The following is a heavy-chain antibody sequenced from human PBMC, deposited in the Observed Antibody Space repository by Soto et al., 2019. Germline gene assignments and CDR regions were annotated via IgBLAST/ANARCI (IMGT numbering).Heavy chain of an antibody. CDR3: ARTKVGWFDP. V-gene: IGHV4-31*03. Sequence: QVQLQESGPGLVKPSQTLSLTCTVSGGSISSGGYYWSWIRQHPGEGLEWIGYIYYRGTTYYNPSLKSRLTMSLDTSKNQSSLKLSSVTAADTAVYYCARTKVGWFDPWGQGTLVTVSA. CDR2: IYYRGTT. J-gene: IGHJ5*02. CDR1: GGSISSGGYY. D-gene: IGHD2-2*01.